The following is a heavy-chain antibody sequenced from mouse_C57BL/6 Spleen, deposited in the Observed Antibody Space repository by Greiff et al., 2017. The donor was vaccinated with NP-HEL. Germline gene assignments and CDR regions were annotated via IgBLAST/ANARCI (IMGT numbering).Heavy chain of an antibody. V-gene: IGHV1-81*01. D-gene: IGHD1-1*01. CDR1: GYTFTSYG. Sequence: VQLQQSGAELARPVASVKLSCKASGYTFTSYGISWVKQRTGQGLEWIGEIYPRSGNTYYNEKFKGKATLTADKSSSTAYMELRSLTSEDSAVYFCARVYGTTGYWYCDVWGTGTTVTVSS. J-gene: IGHJ1*03. CDR3: ARVYGTTGYWYCDV. CDR2: IYPRSGNT.